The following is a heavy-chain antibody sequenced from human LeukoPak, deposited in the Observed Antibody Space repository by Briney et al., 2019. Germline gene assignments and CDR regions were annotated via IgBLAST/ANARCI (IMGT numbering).Heavy chain of an antibody. D-gene: IGHD4-17*01. CDR1: GYTFTSYY. CDR2: INPSGGST. CDR3: ARDGYGDAGY. J-gene: IGHJ4*02. Sequence: ASVKVSCKASGYTFTSYYMHWVRQAPGQGLEWMGIINPSGGSTSYAQKFQGRVTMTTDTSITTVYVELSRLRSDDTAVYYCARDGYGDAGYWGQGTLVTVSS. V-gene: IGHV1-46*01.